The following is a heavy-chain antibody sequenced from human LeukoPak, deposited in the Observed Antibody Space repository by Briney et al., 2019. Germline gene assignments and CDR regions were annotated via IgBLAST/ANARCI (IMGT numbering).Heavy chain of an antibody. V-gene: IGHV3-23*01. CDR3: AKVIVGATRAEYFQH. CDR1: GFTISSYA. D-gene: IGHD1-26*01. Sequence: GGSLRLSCAASGFTISSYAMSWVRQAPGKGLEWVSAISGSGGSTYYADSVKGRFTISRDNSKNTLYLQMNSLRAEDTAVYYCAKVIVGATRAEYFQHWGQGTLVTVSS. CDR2: ISGSGGST. J-gene: IGHJ1*01.